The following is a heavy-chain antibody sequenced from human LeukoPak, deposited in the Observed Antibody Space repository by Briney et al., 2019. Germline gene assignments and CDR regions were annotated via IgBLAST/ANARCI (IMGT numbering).Heavy chain of an antibody. V-gene: IGHV3-7*04. CDR1: GFTFSRYW. Sequence: GGSLRLSCAASGFTFSRYWMSWVRQAPGKGLEWVADIKQDGSAKYYGDSVEGRFTISRDNAKNSLYLQMNSLRAEDTAVYYCARWGGGFDYWGQGTLVTVSS. CDR2: IKQDGSAK. CDR3: ARWGGGFDY. J-gene: IGHJ4*02. D-gene: IGHD3-16*01.